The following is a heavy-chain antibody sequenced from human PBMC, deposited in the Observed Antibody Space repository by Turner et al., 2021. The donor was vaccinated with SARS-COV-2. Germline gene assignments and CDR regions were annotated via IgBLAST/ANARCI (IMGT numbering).Heavy chain of an antibody. CDR1: GFIVSSNY. V-gene: IGHV3-66*01. D-gene: IGHD6-13*01. J-gene: IGHJ6*02. CDR2: IYSGGST. CDR3: ARWGGIPGNYSSSWYLSAYYYGMDV. Sequence: EVQLVESGGGLVQPGGSLRLSCAASGFIVSSNYMSWVRQAPGKGLEGVSVIYSGGSTYYADSVKGRFTISRDNYKNTLYLQMNRLRAEETAGDYCARWGGIPGNYSSSWYLSAYYYGMDVWGQGTTVTVSS.